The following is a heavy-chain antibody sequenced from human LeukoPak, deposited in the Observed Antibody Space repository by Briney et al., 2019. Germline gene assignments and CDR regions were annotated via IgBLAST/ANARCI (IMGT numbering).Heavy chain of an antibody. V-gene: IGHV4-34*01. Sequence: PSETLSLTCAVYGGSFSGYYWSWIRQPPGKGLEWIGEINHSGSTNYNPSLKSRVTISVDTSKNQFSLKLSSVTAADTAVYYCARGVVVVAAIPSYYFDYWGQGTLVTVSS. D-gene: IGHD2-15*01. CDR2: INHSGST. CDR3: ARGVVVVAAIPSYYFDY. CDR1: GGSFSGYY. J-gene: IGHJ4*02.